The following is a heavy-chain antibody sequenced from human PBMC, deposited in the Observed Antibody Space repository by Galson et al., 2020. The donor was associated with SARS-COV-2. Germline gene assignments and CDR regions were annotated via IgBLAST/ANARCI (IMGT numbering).Heavy chain of an antibody. CDR2: ISAYNGNT. D-gene: IGHD5-12*01. CDR1: GYTFTSYG. J-gene: IGHJ6*02. V-gene: IGHV1-18*01. CDR3: ARDRGWWLRREDDYGMDV. Sequence: ASVKVSCKASGYTFTSYGISWVRQAPGQGLEWMGWISAYNGNTNYAQKLQGRVTMTTDTSTSTAYMELRSLRSDDTAVYYCARDRGWWLRREDDYGMDVWGQGTTVTVSS.